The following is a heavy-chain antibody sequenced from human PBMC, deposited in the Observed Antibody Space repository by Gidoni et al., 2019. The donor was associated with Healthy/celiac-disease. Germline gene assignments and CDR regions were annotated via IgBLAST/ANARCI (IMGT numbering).Heavy chain of an antibody. J-gene: IGHJ4*02. D-gene: IGHD5-18*01. CDR1: GYTFTSYY. Sequence: QVQLVQSGAEEQKPGASVRLSCKASGYTFTSYYMHWVRQAPGQGLEWMGIINPSGGSTSYAQKFQGRVTMTRDTSTSTVYMELSSLRSEDTAVYYCARTEDVDTAMGGYFDYWGQGTLVTVSS. CDR2: INPSGGST. CDR3: ARTEDVDTAMGGYFDY. V-gene: IGHV1-46*01.